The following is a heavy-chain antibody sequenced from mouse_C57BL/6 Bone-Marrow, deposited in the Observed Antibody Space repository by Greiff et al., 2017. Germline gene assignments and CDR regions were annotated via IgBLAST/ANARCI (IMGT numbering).Heavy chain of an antibody. V-gene: IGHV14-4*01. J-gene: IGHJ4*01. D-gene: IGHD4-1*01. Sequence: VQLQQSGAELVRPGASVKLSCTASGFNIKDDYMHWVKQRPEQGLEWIGWIDPENGDTEYASKFQGKATITADTSSNTAYLQLSSLTSEDTAVWYCTLGYAMDYWGQGTSVTVSS. CDR3: TLGYAMDY. CDR2: IDPENGDT. CDR1: GFNIKDDY.